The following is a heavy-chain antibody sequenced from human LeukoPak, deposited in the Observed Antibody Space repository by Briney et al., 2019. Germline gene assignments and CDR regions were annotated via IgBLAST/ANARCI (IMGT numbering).Heavy chain of an antibody. CDR1: GFTFGGYG. CDR2: IAYDGSRA. CDR3: TRYNNDHFDY. V-gene: IGHV3-33*01. Sequence: GGSLRLSCAGPGFTFGGYGMHWFRQTPGKGLEWVAVIAYDGSRAFYADSVKGRFTISRDNSKHTMSVQMDDLRAEDTAVYYCTRYNNDHFDYWGQGTLVTVSS. J-gene: IGHJ4*02. D-gene: IGHD1-14*01.